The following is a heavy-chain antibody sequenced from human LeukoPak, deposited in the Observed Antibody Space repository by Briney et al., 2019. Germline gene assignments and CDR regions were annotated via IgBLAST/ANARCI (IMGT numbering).Heavy chain of an antibody. J-gene: IGHJ4*02. V-gene: IGHV1-8*01. CDR1: GYTFTSYD. CDR3: GGGGGGSYLGMWEHYFDY. D-gene: IGHD1-26*01. CDR2: MNPNSGNT. Sequence: ASVKVSCKASGYTFTSYDINWVRQATGQGLEWMGWMNPNSGNTGYAQKFQGRVTMTRNTSISTAYMELSSLRSEDTAVYYCGGGGGGSYLGMWEHYFDYWGQGTLVTVSS.